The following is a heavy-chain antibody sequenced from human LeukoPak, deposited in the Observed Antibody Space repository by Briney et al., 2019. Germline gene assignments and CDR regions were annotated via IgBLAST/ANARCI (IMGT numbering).Heavy chain of an antibody. CDR3: ARQATGGNWNWFDP. CDR2: IYYSGST. J-gene: IGHJ5*02. CDR1: GGSISSSSYY. Sequence: PSETLSLTCTVSGGSISSSSYYWGWIRQPPGKGLEWIGSIYYSGSTYYNPSLKSRVTISVDTPKNQFSLKLSSVTAADTAVYYCARQATGGNWNWFDPWGQGTLVTVSS. V-gene: IGHV4-39*01. D-gene: IGHD4-23*01.